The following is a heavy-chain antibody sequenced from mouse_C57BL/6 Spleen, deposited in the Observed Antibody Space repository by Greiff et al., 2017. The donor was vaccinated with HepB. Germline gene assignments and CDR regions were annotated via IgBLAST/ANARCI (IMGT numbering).Heavy chain of an antibody. CDR3: ARNDGYYGDY. J-gene: IGHJ2*01. D-gene: IGHD2-3*01. CDR2: INPSDSYT. V-gene: IGHV1-59*01. Sequence: QVHVMQPGAELVRPGTSVKLSCKASGYTFTSYWMHWVQQRPGQGLEWIGVINPSDSYTNYHHKFKGKATLTVDTSSSTAYMQLSSLTSEDSAVYYCARNDGYYGDYWGQGTTLTVSS. CDR1: GYTFTSYW.